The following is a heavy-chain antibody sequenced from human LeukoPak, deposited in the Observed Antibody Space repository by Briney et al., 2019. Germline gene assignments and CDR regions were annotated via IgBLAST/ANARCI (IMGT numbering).Heavy chain of an antibody. CDR1: GGSFSGYY. D-gene: IGHD2-2*01. J-gene: IGHJ6*03. V-gene: IGHV4-59*01. Sequence: SETLSLTCAVYGGSFSGYYWSWIRQPPGKGLEWIGYIYYSGSTNYNPSLKSRVTISVDTSKNQFSLKLSSVTAADTAVYYCARGVVVPAALNYYYYYYMDVWGKGTTVTISS. CDR2: IYYSGST. CDR3: ARGVVVPAALNYYYYYYMDV.